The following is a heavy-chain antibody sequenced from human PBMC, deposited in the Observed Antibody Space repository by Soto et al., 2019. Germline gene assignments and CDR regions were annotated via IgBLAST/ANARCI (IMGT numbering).Heavy chain of an antibody. Sequence: PSETLSLTCAVSGGSISSGCYSWSWIRQPPGKGLEWIGYINHSGSTYYNPSLKSRVTLSVDKSKNQFSLNLTSVTAADTAVYYCASSHAGAHITAAVHWGQGTLVTVSS. CDR3: ASSHAGAHITAAVH. CDR1: GGSISSGCYS. V-gene: IGHV4-30-2*01. CDR2: INHSGST. D-gene: IGHD6-13*01. J-gene: IGHJ4*02.